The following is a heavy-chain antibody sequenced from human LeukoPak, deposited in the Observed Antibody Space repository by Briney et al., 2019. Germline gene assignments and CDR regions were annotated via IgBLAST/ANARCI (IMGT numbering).Heavy chain of an antibody. CDR1: GGTFSSYA. D-gene: IGHD6-13*01. CDR3: ARTCIAAAGPDYYYYYYMDV. Sequence: ASVKVSCKASGGTFSSYAISWVRQAPGQGLEWMGGIIPIFGTANYAQKFQGRVTITTDESTSTAYMELSSLRSEYTAVYYCARTCIAAAGPDYYYYYYMDVWGKGTTVTVSS. V-gene: IGHV1-69*05. CDR2: IIPIFGTA. J-gene: IGHJ6*03.